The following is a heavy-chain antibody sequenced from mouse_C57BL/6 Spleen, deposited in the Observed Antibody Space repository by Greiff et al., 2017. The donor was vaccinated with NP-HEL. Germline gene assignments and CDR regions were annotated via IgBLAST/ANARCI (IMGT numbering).Heavy chain of an antibody. V-gene: IGHV7-3*01. CDR2: IRNKANGYTT. CDR1: GFTFTDYY. Sequence: EVKLMESGGGLVQPGGSLSLSCAASGFTFTDYYMSWVRQPPGKALEWLGFIRNKANGYTTEYSASVKGRFTISRDNSQSILYLQMNALRAEDRATYDCARTKVVAKAMDYGGQGTSVTVSS. J-gene: IGHJ4*01. D-gene: IGHD1-1*01. CDR3: ARTKVVAKAMDY.